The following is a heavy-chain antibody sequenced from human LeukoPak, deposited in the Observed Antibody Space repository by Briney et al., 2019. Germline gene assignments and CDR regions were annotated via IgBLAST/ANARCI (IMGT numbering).Heavy chain of an antibody. CDR1: GGSISSGGYY. CDR2: IYHSGST. Sequence: PSETLSLTCTVAGGSISSGGYYWSCIRQPPGKGLECIGYIYHSGSTYYNPSLKSRVTISVDTSKHQFSLKLSSVTAADTAVYYCARTSANYYYYYMDVWGKGTPVTVSS. D-gene: IGHD1-14*01. V-gene: IGHV4-30-2*02. J-gene: IGHJ6*03. CDR3: ARTSANYYYYYMDV.